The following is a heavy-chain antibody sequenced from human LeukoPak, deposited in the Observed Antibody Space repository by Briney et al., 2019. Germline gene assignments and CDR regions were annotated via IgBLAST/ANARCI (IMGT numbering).Heavy chain of an antibody. D-gene: IGHD6-13*01. Sequence: GGSLRLSCAASGVTFSSYSMNWVRQAPGKGLEWCSSISSSSSYIYYADSVKGRFTISRDNAKNSLYLQMNSLRAEDTAVYYCAREAPPAGTPSDYWGQGTLVTVSS. V-gene: IGHV3-21*01. CDR3: AREAPPAGTPSDY. CDR2: ISSSSSYI. CDR1: GVTFSSYS. J-gene: IGHJ4*02.